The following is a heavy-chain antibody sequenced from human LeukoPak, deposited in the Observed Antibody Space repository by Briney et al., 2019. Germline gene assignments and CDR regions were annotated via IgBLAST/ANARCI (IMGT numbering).Heavy chain of an antibody. CDR2: ISSSGSTI. V-gene: IGHV3-48*01. J-gene: IGHJ4*02. CDR1: GFTFSSYD. CDR3: ARLPGGVVIDAGLY. D-gene: IGHD2-21*01. Sequence: PGGSLRLSCVASGFTFSSYDMNWVRQAPGKGLEWVSYISSSGSTIYYADSVKGRVTISRDNAKNSLYLQMNSLRAEDTAMYYCARLPGGVVIDAGLYWGQGTLVTVSS.